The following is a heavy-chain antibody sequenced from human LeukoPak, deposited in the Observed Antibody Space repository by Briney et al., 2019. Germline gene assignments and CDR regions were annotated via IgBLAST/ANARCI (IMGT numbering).Heavy chain of an antibody. V-gene: IGHV3-30*02. CDR2: IRYDGSNK. CDR3: ARVAVGRYDFAY. Sequence: GGSLRLSCAASGFTFSSYGMHWVRQAPGKGLEWVAFIRYDGSNKYYADSVKGRFTISRDNSKNTLYLQMNSLRAEDTAVYYCARVAVGRYDFAYCGRRTLVTGSS. D-gene: IGHD1-26*01. CDR1: GFTFSSYG. J-gene: IGHJ4*01.